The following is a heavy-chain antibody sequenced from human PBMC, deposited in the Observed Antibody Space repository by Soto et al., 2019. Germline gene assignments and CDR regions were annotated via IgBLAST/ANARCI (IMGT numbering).Heavy chain of an antibody. CDR1: GDSVSSNSAA. CDR3: ARDVCGSSTSCYRRNYGMDV. V-gene: IGHV6-1*01. CDR2: TYYRSKWYN. Sequence: PSQTLSLTCAISGDSVSSNSAAWNWIRQSPSRGLEWLGRTYYRSKWYNDYAVSVKSRITINPDTSKNQFSLQLNSVTPEDTAVYYCARDVCGSSTSCYRRNYGMDVWGQGTTVTVSS. J-gene: IGHJ6*02. D-gene: IGHD2-2*01.